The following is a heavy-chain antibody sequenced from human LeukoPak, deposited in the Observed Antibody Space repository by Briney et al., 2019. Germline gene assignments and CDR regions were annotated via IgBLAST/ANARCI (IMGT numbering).Heavy chain of an antibody. CDR2: MNPNSGNT. Sequence: APVKVSCKASGYTFTSYDINWVRQATGQGLEWMGWMNPNSGNTGYAQKFQGRVTMTRNTSISTAYMELSSLRSEDTAVYYCARGIPSIAARLGYWGQGTLVTVSS. D-gene: IGHD6-6*01. V-gene: IGHV1-8*01. CDR3: ARGIPSIAARLGY. J-gene: IGHJ4*02. CDR1: GYTFTSYD.